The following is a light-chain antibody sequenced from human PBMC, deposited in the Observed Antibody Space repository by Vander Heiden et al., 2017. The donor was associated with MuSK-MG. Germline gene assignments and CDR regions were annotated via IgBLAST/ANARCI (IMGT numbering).Light chain of an antibody. CDR2: AAS. V-gene: IGKV1-8*01. Sequence: AIRMPPSPSSFSPSTGDRVTITCRASQGSSSYLAWYQQKPGKAPKLLIYAASTLQSGVPSRFSGSGSGTDFTLTISYLQSEDFATYYCQQYDSYPLTFGGGTKVEIK. CDR1: QGSSSY. J-gene: IGKJ4*01. CDR3: QQYDSYPLT.